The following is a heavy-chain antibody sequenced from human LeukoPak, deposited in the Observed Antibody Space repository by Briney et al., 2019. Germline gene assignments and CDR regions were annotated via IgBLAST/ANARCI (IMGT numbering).Heavy chain of an antibody. D-gene: IGHD6-6*01. V-gene: IGHV4-39*01. Sequence: SETLSLTCTVSGASISSSDDYWGWIRQPPGKGLEWIGSVSHSGNSFYNPSLRSRLTISVDTSKDQLSLKLTSVTAADTAVYYCVRRQLVRLYFDLWGQGTLLTISS. CDR1: GASISSSDDY. CDR3: VRRQLVRLYFDL. CDR2: VSHSGNS. J-gene: IGHJ4*02.